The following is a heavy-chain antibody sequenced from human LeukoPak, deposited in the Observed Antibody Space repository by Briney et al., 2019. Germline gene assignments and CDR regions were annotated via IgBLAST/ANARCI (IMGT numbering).Heavy chain of an antibody. D-gene: IGHD1-20*01. Sequence: QPGGSLRLSCAASSFTFISYAMSSVRQAGGKGLEWVSAISGSGGSTYYADSVKGRFTISRDNSKNTLYLQMSSLRTEDTAVYYYVKPKDNSLYCFDYWGQGTLVTVSS. CDR1: SFTFISYA. V-gene: IGHV3-23*01. CDR3: VKPKDNSLYCFDY. CDR2: ISGSGGST. J-gene: IGHJ4*02.